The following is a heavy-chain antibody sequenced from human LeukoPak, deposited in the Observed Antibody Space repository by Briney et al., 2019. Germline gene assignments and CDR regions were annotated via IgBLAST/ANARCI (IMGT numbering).Heavy chain of an antibody. D-gene: IGHD6-19*01. J-gene: IGHJ6*03. V-gene: IGHV3-23*01. CDR2: IFPSGGEI. CDR3: ATSLSGWGTYHYMDV. Sequence: PGGSLRLSCAASGFTFSTFAMIWVRQPPGKGLEWVSSIFPSGGEIHYADSVRGRFTISRDNSKSTLSLQMNSLRAEDTAVYYCATSLSGWGTYHYMDVWGKGTTVTISS. CDR1: GFTFSTFA.